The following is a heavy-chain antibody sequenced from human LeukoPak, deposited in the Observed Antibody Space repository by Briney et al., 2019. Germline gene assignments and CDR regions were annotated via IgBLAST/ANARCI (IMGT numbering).Heavy chain of an antibody. CDR3: ARDGDKRFLEWLAYNWFDP. D-gene: IGHD3-3*01. J-gene: IGHJ5*02. CDR2: ISSSGSTI. Sequence: GGSLRLSCAASGFTFSDYYMSWIRQAPGKGLEWLSYISSSGSTIYYADSVKGRFTISRDNAKNSLYLQMNSLRAEDTAVYYCARDGDKRFLEWLAYNWFDPWGQGTLVTVSS. V-gene: IGHV3-11*04. CDR1: GFTFSDYY.